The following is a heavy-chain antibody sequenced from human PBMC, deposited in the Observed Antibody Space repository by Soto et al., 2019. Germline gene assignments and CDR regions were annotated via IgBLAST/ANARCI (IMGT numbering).Heavy chain of an antibody. CDR1: GFTFSSYN. CDR3: ARDRQLVQDWFEP. CDR2: ITQNSEYI. V-gene: IGHV3-21*01. D-gene: IGHD6-13*01. J-gene: IGHJ5*02. Sequence: EVQLVESGGGLVKPGGSLRLSCAASGFTFSSYNMNWVRQAPGKGLEWLSLITQNSEYIFYADSVKGRFTMSRDEAKNSVYLQMDSLRLDDTAIYYCARDRQLVQDWFEPWGQGTLVTVSS.